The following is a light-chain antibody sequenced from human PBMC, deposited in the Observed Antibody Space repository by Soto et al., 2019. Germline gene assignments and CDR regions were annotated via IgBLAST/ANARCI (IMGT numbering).Light chain of an antibody. CDR3: TSYASSAARV. CDR1: SSDVGGYNY. CDR2: EVN. Sequence: QSALTQPASVSGSPGQSITISCTRTSSDVGGYNYVSWYEQHPGKAPQLLIFEVNNRPSGVSNRFSGSKSGNTASLTLSGLQAEDEADYYCTSYASSAARVFGTGTKVTVL. V-gene: IGLV2-14*01. J-gene: IGLJ1*01.